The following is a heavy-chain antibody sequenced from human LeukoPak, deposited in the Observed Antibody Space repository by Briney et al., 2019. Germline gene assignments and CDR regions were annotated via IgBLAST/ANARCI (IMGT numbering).Heavy chain of an antibody. CDR3: AKVPLYDSSGYYDY. CDR1: GFTFSSYE. Sequence: GGSLRLSCAASGFTFSSYEMNWVRQAPGKGLEWVSYISSSGSTIYYADSVKGRFTISRDNAKNSLYLQMNSLRAEDAAVYYCAKVPLYDSSGYYDYWGQGTLVTVSS. V-gene: IGHV3-48*03. CDR2: ISSSGSTI. D-gene: IGHD3-22*01. J-gene: IGHJ4*02.